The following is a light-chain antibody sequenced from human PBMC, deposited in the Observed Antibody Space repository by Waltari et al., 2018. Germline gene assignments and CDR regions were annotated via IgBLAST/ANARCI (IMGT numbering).Light chain of an antibody. CDR3: QQYDTYPWT. CDR2: KAS. CDR1: QSISSW. V-gene: IGKV1-5*03. Sequence: DIQMTQSPTTLSASVGDRVTITCRASQSISSWLAWYQQKPGKAPDLLIYKASSLESGVPSRFSGSGSGTEFTLTISSLQPYDFATYYCQQYDTYPWTFGQGTKVEI. J-gene: IGKJ1*01.